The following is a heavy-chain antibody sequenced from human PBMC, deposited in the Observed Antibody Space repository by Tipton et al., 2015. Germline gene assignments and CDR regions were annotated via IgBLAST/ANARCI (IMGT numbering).Heavy chain of an antibody. CDR1: GGSISSGGYY. CDR3: ARDRTFEAFDI. CDR2: IYYSGIT. V-gene: IGHV4-31*03. D-gene: IGHD2/OR15-2a*01. Sequence: TLSLTCTVSGGSISSGGYYWSWIRQHPGKGLEWIGYIYYSGITYYNPSLTSRVTISVDTSKNQFSLKLTSVTAADTAVYYCARDRTFEAFDIWGQGTKVTVSS. J-gene: IGHJ3*02.